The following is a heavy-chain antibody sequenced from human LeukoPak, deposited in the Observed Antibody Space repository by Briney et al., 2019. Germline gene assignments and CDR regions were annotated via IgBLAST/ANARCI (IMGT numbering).Heavy chain of an antibody. CDR1: GFTFDDYG. Sequence: GGSLRLSCAASGFTFDDYGMSWVRQAPGKGLEWVSGINWNGGSTGYADSVKGRFTISRDNAKNSLYLQMNSLRAEDTALYYRARGAAYYYDSSGYYLFDYWGQGTLVTVSS. J-gene: IGHJ4*02. D-gene: IGHD3-22*01. V-gene: IGHV3-20*04. CDR3: ARGAAYYYDSSGYYLFDY. CDR2: INWNGGST.